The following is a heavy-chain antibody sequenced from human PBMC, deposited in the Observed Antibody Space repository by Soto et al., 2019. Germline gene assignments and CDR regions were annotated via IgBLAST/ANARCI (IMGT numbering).Heavy chain of an antibody. CDR3: ARVGTTGGLDV. Sequence: VQLLESGGGLVQPGGSLRLSCAASGFTSSDAWMSWVRQAPGKGLEWVALTSYDGSNKYYDDSVKGRFTISRDNSRNTVDLHMDSLRLEDTALYYCARVGTTGGLDVWGQGTLVCVSS. CDR2: TSYDGSNK. CDR1: GFTSSDAW. V-gene: IGHV3-30*03. D-gene: IGHD1-1*01. J-gene: IGHJ4*02.